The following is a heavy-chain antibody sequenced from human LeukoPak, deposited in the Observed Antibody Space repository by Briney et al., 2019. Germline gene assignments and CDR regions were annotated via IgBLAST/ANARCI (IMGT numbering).Heavy chain of an antibody. J-gene: IGHJ4*02. CDR2: ISGSGGGT. CDR1: GFTFTSYA. D-gene: IGHD7-27*01. Sequence: QPGGSLRLSCAASGFTFTSYAMSWVRQAPGKGLEWVSSISGSGGGTFYADSVKGRFTISRDNSKNTLNLQMNSLRAEDTAVYYCAKVYRQWGLFDYWGQGTLVTVSS. CDR3: AKVYRQWGLFDY. V-gene: IGHV3-23*01.